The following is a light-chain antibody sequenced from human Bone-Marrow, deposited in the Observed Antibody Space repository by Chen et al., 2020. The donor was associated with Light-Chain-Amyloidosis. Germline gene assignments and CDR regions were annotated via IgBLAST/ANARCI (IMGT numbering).Light chain of an antibody. J-gene: IGKJ3*01. CDR1: QSVLYSSNNKNY. V-gene: IGKV4-1*01. CDR2: WAS. CDR3: QQYYSIPVT. Sequence: DIVMTQFPDSLAVSLGVRATINCKSSQSVLYSSNNKNYLAWYQQKPGQPPKLLISWASTRESGVPDRFSGSGSGTDFTLTISSLQAEDVAVYYCQQYYSIPVTFGPGTKVD.